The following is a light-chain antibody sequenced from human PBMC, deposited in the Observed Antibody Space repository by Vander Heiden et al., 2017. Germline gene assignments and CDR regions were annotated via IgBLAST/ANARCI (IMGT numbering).Light chain of an antibody. CDR3: NSRDSSGNHLV. V-gene: IGLV3-19*01. CDR2: GKN. Sequence: SSELTQDPSVSVTLGQTVRITCQGDSLRSYYASWYQQKPGQAPVLVIYGKNKRPSGIPDRFSGSSSENTASLTSTGAQAEDEAAYYCNSRDSSGNHLVFGGGTKLTVL. J-gene: IGLJ2*01. CDR1: SLRSYY.